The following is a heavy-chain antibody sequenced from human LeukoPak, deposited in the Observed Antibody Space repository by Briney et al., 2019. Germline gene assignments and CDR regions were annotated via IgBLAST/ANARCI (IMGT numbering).Heavy chain of an antibody. Sequence: GGSLRLSCAASGFTFTSYAMSWVRQAPGKGLEWVSAITGTGGSTYYAASVKGRFTVSRDNSKNTLYLQMSSLRAEDTAMYYCARLKVGATLRYREAFDIWGQGTMVTVSS. CDR3: ARLKVGATLRYREAFDI. D-gene: IGHD1-26*01. J-gene: IGHJ3*02. CDR1: GFTFTSYA. CDR2: ITGTGGST. V-gene: IGHV3-23*01.